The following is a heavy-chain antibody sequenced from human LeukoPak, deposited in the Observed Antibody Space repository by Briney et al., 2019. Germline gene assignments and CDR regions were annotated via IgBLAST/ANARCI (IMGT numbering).Heavy chain of an antibody. CDR3: ARGSRSYSSSSTNAFDI. D-gene: IGHD6-13*01. V-gene: IGHV4-34*01. J-gene: IGHJ3*02. CDR2: INHSGST. CDR1: RGSFSVYY. Sequence: SETLSLTCAVYRGSFSVYYWTWIRQPPGKRLEWIGEINHSGSTNYNPSLKRRVTISVDTSKKQFSLKLGSVTAADTAVYYCARGSRSYSSSSTNAFDIWGQGTMVTVSS.